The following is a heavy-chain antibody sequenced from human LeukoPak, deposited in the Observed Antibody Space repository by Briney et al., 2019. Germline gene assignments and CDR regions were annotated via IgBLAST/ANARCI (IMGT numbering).Heavy chain of an antibody. CDR1: GFTFSDSA. CDR2: IRYDGSNK. V-gene: IGHV3-30*02. D-gene: IGHD5-18*01. Sequence: GGSLRLSCAASGFTFSDSAMHWVRQAPGKGLEWVAFIRYDGSNKYYADSVKGRFTISRDNSKNTLYLHMNSLRAEDTAVYYCAKGVDTAMVGTYYYYYYMDVWGKGTTVTISS. CDR3: AKGVDTAMVGTYYYYYYMDV. J-gene: IGHJ6*03.